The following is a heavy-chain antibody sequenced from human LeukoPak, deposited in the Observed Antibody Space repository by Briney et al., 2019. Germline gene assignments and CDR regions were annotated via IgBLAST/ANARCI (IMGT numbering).Heavy chain of an antibody. CDR1: GGSISSGSYY. D-gene: IGHD3-16*02. J-gene: IGHJ6*03. V-gene: IGHV4-61*02. CDR3: ARASSGVYDYVWGSYRYDYYYYYMDV. CDR2: IYTSGST. Sequence: PSQTLSLTCTVSGGSISSGSYYWSWIRQPAGKGLEWIGRIYTSGSTNYNPSLKSRVTISVDTSKNQFSLKLSSVTAADTAVYYCARASSGVYDYVWGSYRYDYYYYYMDVWGKGTTVTISS.